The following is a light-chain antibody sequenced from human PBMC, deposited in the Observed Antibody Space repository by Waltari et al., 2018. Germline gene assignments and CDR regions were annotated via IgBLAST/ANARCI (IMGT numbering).Light chain of an antibody. V-gene: IGLV1-47*01. CDR1: SSNIGNNH. J-gene: IGLJ3*02. Sequence: QSVMTQPPSASGTPGQRVTISCSGSSSNIGNNHVYWYQQLPGAAHKLLIYRNNQRPSGVPDRCSGSKSGTSASLAISGLRSEDEADYYCGGWDDSRNGWVFGGGTKLTVL. CDR3: GGWDDSRNGWV. CDR2: RNN.